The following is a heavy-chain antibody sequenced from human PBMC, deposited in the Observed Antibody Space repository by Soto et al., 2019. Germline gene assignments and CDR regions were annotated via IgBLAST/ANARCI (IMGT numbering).Heavy chain of an antibody. Sequence: KTSETLSLTCAVSGVSISSGNWWTWVRQTPQRGLEYIGEIFHDGTATYYPSFERRVAISVDTSKNQFSLKLTSVTAADTAIYYWARDGDIAAAIRADWFDPWGQGTLVTVSS. D-gene: IGHD6-13*01. CDR1: GVSISSGNW. CDR3: ARDGDIAAAIRADWFDP. V-gene: IGHV4-4*02. J-gene: IGHJ5*02. CDR2: IFHDGTA.